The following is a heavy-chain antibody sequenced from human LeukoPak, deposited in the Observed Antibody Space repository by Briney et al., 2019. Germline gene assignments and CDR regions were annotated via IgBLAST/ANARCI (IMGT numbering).Heavy chain of an antibody. D-gene: IGHD2-8*01. Sequence: PSETLSLTCTVSGDSVSSSRDYWGWIRQPPGKGLEWIGSIYNSGSTYYNSSLNRRVTISVDTSENQFSLKLRSVTAADTAVYYCARLRRFCTNGVCLPGSRGWFDPCGQGTLVTVSS. V-gene: IGHV4-39*01. CDR3: ARLRRFCTNGVCLPGSRGWFDP. CDR2: IYNSGST. CDR1: GDSVSSSRDY. J-gene: IGHJ5*02.